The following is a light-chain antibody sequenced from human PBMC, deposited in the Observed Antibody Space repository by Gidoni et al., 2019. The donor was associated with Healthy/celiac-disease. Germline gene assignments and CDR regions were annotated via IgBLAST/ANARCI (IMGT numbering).Light chain of an antibody. J-gene: IGLJ1*01. CDR2: RNN. CDR1: SSNIGSDY. Sequence: QSVLTQPPSASGTPGQRVTISCSGSSSNIGSDYVYLYQQLPGTAPKLLIYRNNQRHSGVPSRFSGSKSGTSASLAIRGLLSEDASDYYCAAWDDSLSATYVFGTGTKVTVL. V-gene: IGLV1-47*01. CDR3: AAWDDSLSATYV.